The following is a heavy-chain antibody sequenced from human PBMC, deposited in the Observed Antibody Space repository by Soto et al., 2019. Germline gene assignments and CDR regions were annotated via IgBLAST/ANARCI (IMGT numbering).Heavy chain of an antibody. D-gene: IGHD3-10*01. J-gene: IGHJ5*02. CDR3: ANGGPGSGGDNWFDP. V-gene: IGHV3-23*01. CDR1: GFTFSSYA. CDR2: ISGSGGST. Sequence: PGGSLRLSCAASGFTFSSYAMSWGRQAPGKGLEWVSAISGSGGSTYYADSVKGRFTISRDNSKNTLYLQMNSLRAEDTAVYYCANGGPGSGGDNWFDPWGQGTLVTVSS.